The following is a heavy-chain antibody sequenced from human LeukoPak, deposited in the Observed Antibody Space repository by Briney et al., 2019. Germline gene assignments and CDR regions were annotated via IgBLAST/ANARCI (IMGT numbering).Heavy chain of an antibody. CDR1: GGSISSSSYY. V-gene: IGHV4-39*07. D-gene: IGHD3-16*02. CDR2: IYYSGST. Sequence: PSETLSLTCTVSGGSISSSSYYWGWIRQPPGKGLEWIGSIYYSGSTYYNPSLKSRVTMSVDTSKNQFSLKLSSVTAADTAVYYCARDALVIVTGWFDPWGQGTLVTVSS. J-gene: IGHJ5*02. CDR3: ARDALVIVTGWFDP.